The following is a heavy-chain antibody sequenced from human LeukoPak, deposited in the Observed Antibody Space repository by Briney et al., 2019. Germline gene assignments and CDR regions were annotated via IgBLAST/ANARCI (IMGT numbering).Heavy chain of an antibody. D-gene: IGHD1-14*01. CDR1: GGSFSGYY. CDR2: INHSGST. Sequence: PSETLPLTCAVYGGSFSGYYWSWIRQPPGKGLEWIGEINHSGSTNYNPSLKSRVTISVDTSKNQFSLKLSSVTAADTAVYYCARNRYYYYYYYMDVWGKGTTVTVSS. V-gene: IGHV4-34*01. CDR3: ARNRYYYYYYYMDV. J-gene: IGHJ6*03.